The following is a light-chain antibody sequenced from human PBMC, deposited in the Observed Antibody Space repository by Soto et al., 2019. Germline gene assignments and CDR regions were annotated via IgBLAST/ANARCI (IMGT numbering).Light chain of an antibody. CDR2: DVS. CDR1: SSDVGGYNY. V-gene: IGLV2-14*01. J-gene: IGLJ1*01. CDR3: YSYTTSSTYV. Sequence: QSALTQPASVSGSPGQSITISCTGTSSDVGGYNYVSWYQQHPPKAPKLMIYDVSNRPSGVSDRFSGSKSSNTASLTISGLQAEDEADYYCYSYTTSSTYVFGTGTKVTV.